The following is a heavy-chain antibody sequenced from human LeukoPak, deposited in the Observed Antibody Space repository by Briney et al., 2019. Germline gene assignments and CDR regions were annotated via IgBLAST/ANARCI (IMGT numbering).Heavy chain of an antibody. CDR2: TTDDGRSQ. J-gene: IGHJ3*02. Sequence: GGSLRLSCVGSGFAFSTSAMQEVRQAPGKGREWVAVTTDDGRSQYYGASVRGRFTISRDNSKNTLYLQMNSLRAEDTAVYYCADSRPLYSYGYPDAFDISGQGTMVTVSS. D-gene: IGHD5-18*01. V-gene: IGHV3-30*04. CDR1: GFAFSTSA. CDR3: ADSRPLYSYGYPDAFDI.